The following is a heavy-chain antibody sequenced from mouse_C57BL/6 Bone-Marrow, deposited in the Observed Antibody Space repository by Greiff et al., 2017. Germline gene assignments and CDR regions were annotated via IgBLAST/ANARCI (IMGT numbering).Heavy chain of an antibody. V-gene: IGHV3-6*01. D-gene: IGHD1-1*01. CDR2: ISYDGSN. Sequence: EVKLQESGPGLVKPSQSLSLTCSVTGYSITSGYYWNWIRQFPGNKLEWMGYISYDGSNKYNPSLKNRISITRATTKNQFFLKLNSVTTEDTATYYCARMATVRGDYWGQGTSVTVSS. CDR3: ARMATVRGDY. J-gene: IGHJ4*01. CDR1: GYSITSGYY.